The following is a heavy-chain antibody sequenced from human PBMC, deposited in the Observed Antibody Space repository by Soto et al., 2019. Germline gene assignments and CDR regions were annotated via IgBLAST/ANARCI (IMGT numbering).Heavy chain of an antibody. CDR1: GKTLSEVS. D-gene: IGHD3-3*01. CDR3: ARGGGTILAPLP. Sequence: ASVNVSCKVYGKTLSEVSIHWVRQAPGVGPEWMGGFEPEDGEIVYAQIFQGRVTLSRDTSIRTAYMELSGLRSDDTAVYYCARGGGTILAPLPWGQGTLVTVSS. V-gene: IGHV1-24*01. J-gene: IGHJ5*02. CDR2: FEPEDGEI.